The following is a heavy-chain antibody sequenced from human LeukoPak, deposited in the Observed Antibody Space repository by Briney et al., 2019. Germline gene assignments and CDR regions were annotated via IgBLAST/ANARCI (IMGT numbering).Heavy chain of an antibody. V-gene: IGHV3-7*01. D-gene: IGHD4-17*01. CDR2: IKQDGDEK. J-gene: IGHJ5*02. CDR1: GFTFSSYW. CDR3: ARVPSLSTVTYNWFHP. Sequence: GGSLRLSCAASGFTFSSYWMSWVRQAPGKGLEWVANIKQDGDEKYYVDSVKGRFTISRDNANNSLYLQLNSLRAEDTAVYYCARVPSLSTVTYNWFHPWGQGTLVTVSS.